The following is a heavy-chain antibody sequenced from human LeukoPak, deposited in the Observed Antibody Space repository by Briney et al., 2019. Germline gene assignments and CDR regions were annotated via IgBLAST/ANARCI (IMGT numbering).Heavy chain of an antibody. CDR1: GYSISSGYY. CDR2: SYHSGST. J-gene: IGHJ3*02. Sequence: SETLSLTCTVSGYSISSGYYWGWIRQPPGKGLEWSGRSYHSGSTYYNPSLTSRVTISVDTSKNQFSLKLSSVTAADTAVYYCASNYDYVWGSYRPFDAFDIWGQGTMVTVSS. D-gene: IGHD3-16*02. CDR3: ASNYDYVWGSYRPFDAFDI. V-gene: IGHV4-38-2*02.